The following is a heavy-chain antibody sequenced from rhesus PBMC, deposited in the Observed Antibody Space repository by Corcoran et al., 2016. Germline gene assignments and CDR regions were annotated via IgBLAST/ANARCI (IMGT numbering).Heavy chain of an antibody. Sequence: QLQLQESGPGLVKPSETLSVTCAVSGGSISSSYWSWIRQAPGKGLEWIGHIYGSCSRTHYNPSLRSRVTLSVGTSKTQLSLKLSSVTAADTAVYYCASGYYEDDYGPFDYWGQGVLVTVSS. CDR1: GGSISSSY. CDR3: ASGYYEDDYGPFDY. V-gene: IGHV4-169*02. J-gene: IGHJ4*01. D-gene: IGHD3-9*01. CDR2: IYGSCSRT.